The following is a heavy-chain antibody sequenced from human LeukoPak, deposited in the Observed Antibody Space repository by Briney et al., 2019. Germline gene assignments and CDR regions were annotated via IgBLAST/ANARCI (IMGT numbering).Heavy chain of an antibody. D-gene: IGHD2/OR15-2a*01. V-gene: IGHV3-72*01. J-gene: IGHJ3*02. CDR1: GFTFSDYI. CDR3: TRDGGDSTKTAFDM. CDR2: IRRGTNNYTT. Sequence: GGSLRLSCAASGFTFSDYILDWVRQAPGKGLEWVGRIRRGTNNYTTEYAASVKGRIIISRDDSKNSLYLHMNSLKTEDTAVYHCTRDGGDSTKTAFDMWGQGTMVTVSS.